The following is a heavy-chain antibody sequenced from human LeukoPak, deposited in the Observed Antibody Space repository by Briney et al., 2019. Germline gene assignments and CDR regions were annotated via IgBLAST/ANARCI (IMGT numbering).Heavy chain of an antibody. CDR3: ARDADTSEFFSWLDL. Sequence: GGSLRLSCATSGFTFSYYGMQWVRQAPGKGLEWVALIWHDGGKRYYADSVKGRFTISRDNSKNTLYLQMTTLRAEDTAVYYCARDADTSEFFSWLDLWGQGTLVTVSS. CDR2: IWHDGGKR. J-gene: IGHJ5*02. CDR1: GFTFSYYG. D-gene: IGHD3-22*01. V-gene: IGHV3-33*01.